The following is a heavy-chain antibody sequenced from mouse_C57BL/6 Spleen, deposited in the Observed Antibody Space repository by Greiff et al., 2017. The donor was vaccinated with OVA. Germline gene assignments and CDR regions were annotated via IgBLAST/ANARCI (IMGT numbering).Heavy chain of an antibody. V-gene: IGHV5-17*01. J-gene: IGHJ1*03. Sequence: EVQLVESGGGLVKPGGSLKLSCAASGFTFSDYGMHWVRQAPEKGLEWVAYISSGSSTINYADTVKGRFTISRDNAKNTLFLQMTSLRSEDTAMYYGARVTAVVATNWYFDVWGTGTTVTVSS. CDR2: ISSGSSTI. CDR3: ARVTAVVATNWYFDV. D-gene: IGHD1-1*01. CDR1: GFTFSDYG.